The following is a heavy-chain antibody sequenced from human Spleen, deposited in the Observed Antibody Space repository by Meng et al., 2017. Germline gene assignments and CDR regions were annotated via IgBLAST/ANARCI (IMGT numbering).Heavy chain of an antibody. J-gene: IGHJ4*02. V-gene: IGHV4-34*01. CDR3: AGSVVGATTGDY. D-gene: IGHD1-26*01. CDR1: GGSFSGYY. Sequence: QVQLQHWGAGLLKPSETLSLTCAVYGGSFSGYYWSWIRQPPGKGLEWIGEINHGGSTNYNPSLKSRLTISVDTSKNQFSLKLSSVTAADTAVYYCAGSVVGATTGDYWGQGTLVTVSS. CDR2: INHGGST.